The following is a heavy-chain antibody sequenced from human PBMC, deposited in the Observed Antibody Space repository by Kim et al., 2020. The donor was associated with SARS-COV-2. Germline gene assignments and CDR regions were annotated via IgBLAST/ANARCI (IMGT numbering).Heavy chain of an antibody. J-gene: IGHJ6*02. Sequence: GGSLRLSCAASGFTFSDYGMHWVRQAPGKGLEWVAVIWYDGSKNYYADSVKGRFTISRDNSKNTLYLQMNSLGAEDTALYYCAATEQLVWGEFVYDYYGMDVWGQGTTVTVSS. CDR3: AATEQLVWGEFVYDYYGMDV. V-gene: IGHV3-33*01. CDR2: IWYDGSKN. D-gene: IGHD6-13*01. CDR1: GFTFSDYG.